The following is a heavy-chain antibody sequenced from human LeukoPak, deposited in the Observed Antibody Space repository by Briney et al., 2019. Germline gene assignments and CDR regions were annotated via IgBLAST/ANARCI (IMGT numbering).Heavy chain of an antibody. J-gene: IGHJ3*02. Sequence: ASVKVSCKVSGYTLTELSMHWVRQAPGKGLEWMGGFDPEDGETIYAQKFQGRVTMTEDTSTDTAYMELSSLRSEDTAVYYCARDWAASNAFDIWGQGTMVTVSA. CDR3: ARDWAASNAFDI. V-gene: IGHV1-24*01. D-gene: IGHD6-13*01. CDR1: GYTLTELS. CDR2: FDPEDGET.